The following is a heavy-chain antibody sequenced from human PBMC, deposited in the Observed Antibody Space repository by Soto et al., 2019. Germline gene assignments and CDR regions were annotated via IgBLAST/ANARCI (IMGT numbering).Heavy chain of an antibody. Sequence: SETLSLTCTVSGGSIISYYWSWIRQPPGKGLEWIGYIYYSGSTNYNPSLKSRVTISVDTSKNQFSLKLSSVTAADTAVYYCARGERDYYYYYYMDVWGKGTTVTVSS. CDR2: IYYSGST. V-gene: IGHV4-59*01. D-gene: IGHD1-1*01. CDR3: ARGERDYYYYYYMDV. J-gene: IGHJ6*03. CDR1: GGSIISYY.